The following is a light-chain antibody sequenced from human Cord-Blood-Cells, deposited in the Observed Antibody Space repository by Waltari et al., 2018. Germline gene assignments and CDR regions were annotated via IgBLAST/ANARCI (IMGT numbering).Light chain of an antibody. CDR1: QSISSW. CDR3: QQYNTIT. Sequence: DIQMTQSPSTLSASVEDRVTITCRASQSISSWLAWYQQKPGKAPKLLIYDASSLESGVPSRFSGSGSGTEFTLTISSLQSDDFATYYCQQYNTITFGQGTRLEIK. J-gene: IGKJ5*01. V-gene: IGKV1-5*01. CDR2: DAS.